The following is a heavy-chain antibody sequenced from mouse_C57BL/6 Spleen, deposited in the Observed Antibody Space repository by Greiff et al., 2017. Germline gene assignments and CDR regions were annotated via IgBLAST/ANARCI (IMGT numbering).Heavy chain of an antibody. V-gene: IGHV1-64*01. CDR2: IHPNSGST. J-gene: IGHJ4*01. D-gene: IGHD3-2*02. CDR1: GYTFTSYW. CDR3: ATLDSSGFGYYAMDY. Sequence: QVQLQQPGAELVKPGASVKLSCKASGYTFTSYWMHWVKQRPGQGLEWIGMIHPNSGSTNYNEKFKSKATLTVDKSSSTAYMQLSSLTSEDSAVYYCATLDSSGFGYYAMDYWGQGTSVTVSS.